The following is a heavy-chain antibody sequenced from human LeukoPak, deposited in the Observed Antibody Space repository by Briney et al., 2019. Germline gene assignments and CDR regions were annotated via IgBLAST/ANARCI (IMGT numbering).Heavy chain of an antibody. CDR1: GGSISSGGYS. CDR3: ARSGRSDILTGYTFDY. CDR2: IYHSGST. D-gene: IGHD3-9*01. V-gene: IGHV4-30-2*01. J-gene: IGHJ4*02. Sequence: PSQTLSLTCAVSGGSISSGGYSWSWIRQPPGKGLEWIGYIYHSGSTSCNPSLKSRVTISVDMSKNQFSLKLSSVTAADTAVYYCARSGRSDILTGYTFDYWGQGTLVTVSS.